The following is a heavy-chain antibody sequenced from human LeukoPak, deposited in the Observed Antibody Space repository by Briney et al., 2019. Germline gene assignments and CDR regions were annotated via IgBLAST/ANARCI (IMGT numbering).Heavy chain of an antibody. D-gene: IGHD6-19*01. J-gene: IGHJ4*02. Sequence: GGSLRLSCAVSGFPFSIYEMNWVRQAPGKGLGWVSNIHSSGTIKYYADSVKGRFSISRDNAKSSLYLQMNSLRVEDTAVYYCALLAVASDFDYWGQGALVTVSS. CDR3: ALLAVASDFDY. CDR1: GFPFSIYE. V-gene: IGHV3-48*03. CDR2: IHSSGTIK.